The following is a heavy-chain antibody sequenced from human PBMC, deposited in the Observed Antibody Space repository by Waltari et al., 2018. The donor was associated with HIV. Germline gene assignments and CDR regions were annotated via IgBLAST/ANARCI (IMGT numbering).Heavy chain of an antibody. CDR3: ARDPVGYYYYGMDV. Sequence: EVQLVESGGGLVKPGGSLRPSCAASGFTFSSYSMNWVRQAPGKGLEWVSSISSSSSYIYYADSVKGRFTISRDNAKNSLYLQMNSLRAEDTAVYYCARDPVGYYYYGMDVWGQGTTVTVSS. CDR1: GFTFSSYS. D-gene: IGHD2-15*01. CDR2: ISSSSSYI. V-gene: IGHV3-21*01. J-gene: IGHJ6*02.